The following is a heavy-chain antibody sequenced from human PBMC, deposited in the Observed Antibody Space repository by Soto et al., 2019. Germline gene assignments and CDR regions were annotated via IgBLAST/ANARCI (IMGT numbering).Heavy chain of an antibody. CDR1: GFTFSGSA. CDR3: AKGKERYYDSSGYYFWH. Sequence: SVKVSCKASGFTFSGSAVQWVRQARGERLEWIGWLVVDSGRTDYAQRFQERVTITRDVSTSTAYMELSSLRAEDTAVYYCAKGKERYYDSSGYYFWHWGQGTLVTVSS. V-gene: IGHV1-58*01. J-gene: IGHJ1*01. D-gene: IGHD3-22*01. CDR2: LVVDSGRT.